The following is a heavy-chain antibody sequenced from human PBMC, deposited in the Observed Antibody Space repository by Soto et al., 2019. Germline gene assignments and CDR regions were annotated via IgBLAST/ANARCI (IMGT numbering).Heavy chain of an antibody. V-gene: IGHV3-30*18. CDR1: GFTFSSYG. CDR2: ISYDGSNK. Sequence: QVQLVESGGGVVQPGRSLRLSCAASGFTFSSYGMHWVRQAPGKGLEWVAVISYDGSNKYYADSVKGRFTISRDNSKNTLYRQMNSLRAEDTAVYYCAKDVEAYYYDSRGYDYWGQGTLVTVSS. D-gene: IGHD3-22*01. CDR3: AKDVEAYYYDSRGYDY. J-gene: IGHJ4*02.